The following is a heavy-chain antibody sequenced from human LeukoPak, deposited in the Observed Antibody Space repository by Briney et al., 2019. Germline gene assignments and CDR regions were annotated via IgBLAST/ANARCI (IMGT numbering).Heavy chain of an antibody. Sequence: SETLSLTCTVSGAPISKYYWNWIRQPPGKGLEWIGYIHYSGSTDCNPSLKSRVTISVDTSKNQFALKLSSVTAADTAFYICVQAGYGGNSEYFFDYWGPGTLVTVSS. D-gene: IGHD4-23*01. J-gene: IGHJ4*02. CDR2: IHYSGST. CDR1: GAPISKYY. V-gene: IGHV4-59*01. CDR3: VQAGYGGNSEYFFDY.